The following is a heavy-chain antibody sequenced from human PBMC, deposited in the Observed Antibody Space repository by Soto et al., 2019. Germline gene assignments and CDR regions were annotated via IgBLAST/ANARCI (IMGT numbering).Heavy chain of an antibody. Sequence: PAETLSLNCTVSGGSISSGGYYWSWIRQHPGKGLEWIGYIYYSGSTYYNPSLKSRVTISVDTSKNQFSLKLSSVTAADTAVYYCARDGGLALGYYYGMDVWGQGTTVTVSS. CDR3: ARDGGLALGYYYGMDV. CDR2: IYYSGST. D-gene: IGHD3-16*01. J-gene: IGHJ6*02. V-gene: IGHV4-31*03. CDR1: GGSISSGGYY.